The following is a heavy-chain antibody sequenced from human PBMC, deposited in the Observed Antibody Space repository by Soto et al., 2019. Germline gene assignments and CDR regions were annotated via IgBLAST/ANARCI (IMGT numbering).Heavy chain of an antibody. D-gene: IGHD2-15*01. V-gene: IGHV3-23*01. Sequence: PGGSLRLSCAASGFTFSSYATSWVRQAPGKGLEWVSAISGSGGSTYYADSVKGRFTISRDNSKNTLYLQMNSLRAEDTAVYYCAKFDRDCSGGSCYSVPSLGFDYWGQGTLVTVSS. CDR1: GFTFSSYA. CDR2: ISGSGGST. J-gene: IGHJ4*02. CDR3: AKFDRDCSGGSCYSVPSLGFDY.